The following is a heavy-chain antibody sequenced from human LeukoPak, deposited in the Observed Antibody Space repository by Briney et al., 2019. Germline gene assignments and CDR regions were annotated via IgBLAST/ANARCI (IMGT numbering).Heavy chain of an antibody. CDR3: ASLVNDDYFDY. Sequence: SETLSLTCTVYGGSFSNYYWSWIRQPPGKGLEWIGEINHSGSTNYNPSLKSRVTISVDTSKNQFSLKLSSVTAADTAVYYCASLVNDDYFDYWGQGTLVTVSS. J-gene: IGHJ4*02. CDR1: GGSFSNYY. D-gene: IGHD2-2*01. V-gene: IGHV4-34*01. CDR2: INHSGST.